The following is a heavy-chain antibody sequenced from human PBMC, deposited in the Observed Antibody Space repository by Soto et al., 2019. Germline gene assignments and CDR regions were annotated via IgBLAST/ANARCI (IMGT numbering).Heavy chain of an antibody. CDR3: ARGPAAYYYYGMAV. CDR1: GYTFTSYA. J-gene: IGHJ6*02. CDR2: INAGNGNT. D-gene: IGHD2-2*01. Sequence: GASVKVSCKASGYTFTSYAMHWVRQAPGQRLEWMGWINAGNGNTKYSQKFQGRVTITRDTSASTAYMELSSLRSEDTAVYYCARGPAAYYYYGMAVWGQGTTVTVSS. V-gene: IGHV1-3*01.